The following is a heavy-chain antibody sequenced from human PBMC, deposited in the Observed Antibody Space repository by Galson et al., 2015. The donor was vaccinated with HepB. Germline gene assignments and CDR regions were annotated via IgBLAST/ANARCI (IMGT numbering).Heavy chain of an antibody. Sequence: SLRLSCAASGFTISSYGMHWVRQAPGKGLEWVAVIWYGGSNKYYADSVKGRFTISRGNSKNTLYLQMNSLRAEDTAVYYCARDGGPAAPYGMDVWGQGTTVTVSS. CDR3: ARDGGPAAPYGMDV. D-gene: IGHD6-13*01. CDR1: GFTISSYG. V-gene: IGHV3-33*01. CDR2: IWYGGSNK. J-gene: IGHJ6*02.